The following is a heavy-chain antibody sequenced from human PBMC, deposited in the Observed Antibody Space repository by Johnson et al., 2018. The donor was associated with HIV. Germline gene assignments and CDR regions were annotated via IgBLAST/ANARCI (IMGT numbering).Heavy chain of an antibody. D-gene: IGHD3-3*01. V-gene: IGHV3-30*04. J-gene: IGHJ3*02. CDR3: ATEARGVHGTLRFLEWSDGFDI. CDR2: ISYDGSNK. Sequence: VQLVESGGGVVQPGRSLRLSCAASAFAFSSYVMHWVRQAPGKGLEWVAVISYDGSNKYYADSVKGRFTISRDNSKNTLYLQMNSLRTEDTAVYYCATEARGVHGTLRFLEWSDGFDIWGQGTMVTVSS. CDR1: AFAFSSYV.